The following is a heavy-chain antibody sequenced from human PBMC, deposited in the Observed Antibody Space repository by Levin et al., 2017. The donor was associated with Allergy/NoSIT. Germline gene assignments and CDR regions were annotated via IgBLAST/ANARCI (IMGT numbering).Heavy chain of an antibody. CDR2: MYSGGGA. J-gene: IGHJ3*01. Sequence: HSGGSLRLSCAASGFSVSTSYLSWVRQAPGKGLEWLSVMYSGGGAYYAASVKGRFTLSRDKSKNTLFLQLNSLRVADTAMYYCARSQEGYTDDGFALWGQGTMVTVSS. CDR1: GFSVSTSY. CDR3: ARSQEGYTDDGFAL. V-gene: IGHV3-53*01. D-gene: IGHD1-1*01.